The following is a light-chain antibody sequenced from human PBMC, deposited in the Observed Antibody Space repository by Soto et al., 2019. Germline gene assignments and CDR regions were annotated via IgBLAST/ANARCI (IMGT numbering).Light chain of an antibody. V-gene: IGLV1-40*01. CDR2: VNS. J-gene: IGLJ3*02. Sequence: QSVLTQPPSVSGAPGQRVTISCTGSSSNIGSGYDVHWYQQLPGTAPKLLIYVNSIRPSGVPDRFSGSKSGTSASLAITGLQAEDEADYYCQSYDSSLSAWVFGGGTKVTVL. CDR1: SSNIGSGYD. CDR3: QSYDSSLSAWV.